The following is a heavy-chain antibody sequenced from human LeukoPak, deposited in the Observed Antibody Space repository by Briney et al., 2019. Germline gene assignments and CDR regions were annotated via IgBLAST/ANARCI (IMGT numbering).Heavy chain of an antibody. Sequence: GGSLRLSCAASGFTFSSHWMLWVRQAPGKGLVWVSRINSDGSSISYADSVKGRFTISRDNAKNSLYLQMNSLRAEDTAIYYCTRVGYIDEGIDYWGQGTLVTVSS. J-gene: IGHJ4*02. CDR1: GFTFSSHW. D-gene: IGHD5-24*01. V-gene: IGHV3-74*01. CDR3: TRVGYIDEGIDY. CDR2: INSDGSSI.